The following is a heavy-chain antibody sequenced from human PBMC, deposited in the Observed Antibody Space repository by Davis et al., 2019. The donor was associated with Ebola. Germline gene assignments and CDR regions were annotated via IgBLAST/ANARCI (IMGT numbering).Heavy chain of an antibody. J-gene: IGHJ4*02. D-gene: IGHD1-1*01. CDR3: ARAQFPTTSDH. Sequence: ASVKVSCKASGYTFTSYGITWVRQAPGQGLEWMGWINPHNGNTNNAQNVQGRVTMTTDTSTSTAYMEVGILRSDDTAVYYCARAQFPTTSDHWGQGTLVTVSS. V-gene: IGHV1-18*04. CDR2: INPHNGNT. CDR1: GYTFTSYG.